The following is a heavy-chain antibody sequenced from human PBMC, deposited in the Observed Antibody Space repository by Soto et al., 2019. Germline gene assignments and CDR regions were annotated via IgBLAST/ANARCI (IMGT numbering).Heavy chain of an antibody. Sequence: QLHLVQSGAEVRKPGSSVKVSCKASGGTLSSYSVTWVRQAPGPGLEWMGRIIPFLGRTNYAQKFQGRLTFTADMSTITAYMELPSLRSDDTAIHICGRTTGSPNSNWFDPWCQGTLVIVPS. J-gene: IGHJ5*02. CDR1: GGTLSSYS. CDR3: GRTTGSPNSNWFDP. V-gene: IGHV1-69*02. D-gene: IGHD7-27*01. CDR2: IIPFLGRT.